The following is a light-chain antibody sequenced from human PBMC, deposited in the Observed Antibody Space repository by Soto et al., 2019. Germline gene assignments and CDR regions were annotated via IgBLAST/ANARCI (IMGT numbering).Light chain of an antibody. J-gene: IGKJ1*01. CDR1: QTISSW. V-gene: IGKV1-5*01. Sequence: IPMTPSPSPPSASVGNRVTITCRASQTISSWLAWYQQKPGKAPKLLIYDVSSLESGVPSRFSGSGSGTEFTLTSSSLQPDDFATYCCQQCNPFWTFGQGTKVDIK. CDR3: QQCNPFWT. CDR2: DVS.